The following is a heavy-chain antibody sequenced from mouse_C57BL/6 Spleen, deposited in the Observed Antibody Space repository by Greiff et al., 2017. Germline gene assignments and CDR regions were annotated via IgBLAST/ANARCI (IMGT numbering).Heavy chain of an antibody. CDR2: IYPRSGNT. CDR1: GYTFTSYG. CDR3: ARSLLRSYAMDY. J-gene: IGHJ4*01. Sequence: VQGVESGAELARPGASVKLSCKASGYTFTSYGISWVKQRTGQGLEWIGEIYPRSGNTYYNEKFKGKATLTADKSSSTAYMELRSLTSEDSAVYFCARSLLRSYAMDYWGQGTSVTVSS. D-gene: IGHD1-1*01. V-gene: IGHV1-81*01.